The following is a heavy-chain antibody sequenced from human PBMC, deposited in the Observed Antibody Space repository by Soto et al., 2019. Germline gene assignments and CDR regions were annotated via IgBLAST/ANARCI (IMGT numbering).Heavy chain of an antibody. CDR3: ARRGSGSYYDY. CDR1: GFTFSSYA. Sequence: EVPLLESGGGLVQPGGSLRLSCAASGFTFSSYAMRWVRQAPVKGLEWVSAISGSGGSTYYADSVKGRFTISRDNSKYTLYLQMNSLRAEDTAVYYCARRGSGSYYDYWGQGTLVTVSS. V-gene: IGHV3-23*01. CDR2: ISGSGGST. J-gene: IGHJ4*02. D-gene: IGHD1-26*01.